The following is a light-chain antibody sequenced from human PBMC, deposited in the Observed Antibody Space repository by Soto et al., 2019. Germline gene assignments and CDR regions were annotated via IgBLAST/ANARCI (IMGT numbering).Light chain of an antibody. CDR1: QSVSTF. CDR3: QQYNSYWT. CDR2: DAS. V-gene: IGKV3-11*01. J-gene: IGKJ1*01. Sequence: EIVLTQSPATLSLSPGQRATLSCRASQSVSTFLAWYQQRPGQAPRLLLYDASNRATGIPARFSGSGSGTDFTLTISSLEPEDFAVYYCQQYNSYWTFGQGTKVEIK.